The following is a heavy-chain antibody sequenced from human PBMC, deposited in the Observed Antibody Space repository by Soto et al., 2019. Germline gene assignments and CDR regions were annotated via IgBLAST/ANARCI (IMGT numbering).Heavy chain of an antibody. J-gene: IGHJ6*02. Sequence: LSLTCAVSGGSISSSNWWSWVRQPPGKGLEWIGEIYHSGSTNYNPSLKSRVTISVDKSKNQFSLKLSSVTAADTAVYYCASNIVVVAATDYYYYGMDVWGQGTTVTVSS. CDR3: ASNIVVVAATDYYYYGMDV. CDR2: IYHSGST. CDR1: GGSISSSNW. V-gene: IGHV4-4*02. D-gene: IGHD2-15*01.